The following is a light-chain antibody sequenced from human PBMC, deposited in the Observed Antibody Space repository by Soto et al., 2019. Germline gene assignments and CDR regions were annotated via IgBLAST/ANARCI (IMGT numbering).Light chain of an antibody. Sequence: QSALTQPASVSGSPGQSITISCTGTSSDDGGYNYVSWYQQHPGKAPKLMIYKVSTRPSGVSNRFSGSKSGNTASLAISGLQAEDEADYYCTSSTSSSTWVFGGGTKVTVL. CDR2: KVS. CDR1: SSDDGGYNY. J-gene: IGLJ3*02. V-gene: IGLV2-14*01. CDR3: TSSTSSSTWV.